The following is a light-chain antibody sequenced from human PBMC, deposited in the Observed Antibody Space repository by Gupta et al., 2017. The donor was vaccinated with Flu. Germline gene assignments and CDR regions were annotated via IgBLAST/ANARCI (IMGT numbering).Light chain of an antibody. CDR3: QQYDSYSLT. V-gene: IGKV1-5*03. CDR2: KAS. J-gene: IGKJ4*01. Sequence: DIQMTQSLSTLSAYVGDRVTITCRASQSLCSWLAWYQKKPGKAPNLLVYKASKLESGVPSRFSGSGSLTEFTLTVSSLQPDDFATYYCQQYDSYSLTFGGGTKVEI. CDR1: QSLCSW.